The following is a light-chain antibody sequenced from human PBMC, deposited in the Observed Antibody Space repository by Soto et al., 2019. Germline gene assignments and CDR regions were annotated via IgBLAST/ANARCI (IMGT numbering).Light chain of an antibody. CDR2: KES. CDR1: QSISTW. V-gene: IGKV1-5*03. Sequence: DIQMTQSPSTLSASVGDRVTITGRASQSISTWLAWYQQKPGKAPNLLIYKESSLHSGVPSRFSGSGSGTEFTLTISSLKHDDFATYYCQQYNSYSITFDQGTRLEIK. CDR3: QQYNSYSIT. J-gene: IGKJ5*01.